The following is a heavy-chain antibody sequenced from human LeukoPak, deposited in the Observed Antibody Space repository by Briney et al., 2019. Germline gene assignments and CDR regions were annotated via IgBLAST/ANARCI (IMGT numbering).Heavy chain of an antibody. CDR1: GGSISSGHYY. Sequence: SETLSLTCTVSGGSISSGHYYWGWVRQPPGKGLEWIGSIHSNGNTYYNPSLKSRVTISVDTSKNQFSLKLSSVTAADTAVYYCARGDIVVVPAAIDYWGQGTLVTVSS. J-gene: IGHJ4*02. CDR3: ARGDIVVVPAAIDY. V-gene: IGHV4-39*07. CDR2: IHSNGNT. D-gene: IGHD2-2*01.